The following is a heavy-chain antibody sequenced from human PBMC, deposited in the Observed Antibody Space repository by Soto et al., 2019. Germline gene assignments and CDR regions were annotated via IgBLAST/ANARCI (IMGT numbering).Heavy chain of an antibody. V-gene: IGHV4-59*08. Sequence: SETLSLTCTVSGGSLSPHYWSWIRQPPGKGLEWIGYIYYSGTTKSNPSLESRITMSVDTSRNQFSLKLRSVTAADTAVYYCARLVTMIVVDIYYFDYWGQGTLVTVSS. J-gene: IGHJ4*02. CDR3: ARLVTMIVVDIYYFDY. D-gene: IGHD3-22*01. CDR2: IYYSGTT. CDR1: GGSLSPHY.